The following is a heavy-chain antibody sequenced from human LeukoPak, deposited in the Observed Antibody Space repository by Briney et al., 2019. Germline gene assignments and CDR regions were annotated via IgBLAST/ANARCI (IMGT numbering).Heavy chain of an antibody. CDR1: GFTFSGYS. Sequence: GGSLRLSCAASGFTFSGYSMNWVRQAPGKGLEWVSSISSSSSYIYYADSVKGRFTISRDNAKNSLYLQMNSLRAEDTAVYYCARDWRVGASVDAFDIWGQGTMVTVSS. CDR3: ARDWRVGASVDAFDI. CDR2: ISSSSSYI. V-gene: IGHV3-21*01. D-gene: IGHD1-26*01. J-gene: IGHJ3*02.